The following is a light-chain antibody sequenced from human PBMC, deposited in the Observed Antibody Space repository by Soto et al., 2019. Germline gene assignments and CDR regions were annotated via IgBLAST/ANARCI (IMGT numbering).Light chain of an antibody. Sequence: EIVLTQSPDTLSLSPGERATLFCRASQTLSINSLAWYQQKPGQAPRLLIYAASTRHTGIPDRFNGSGSGTDFALTINRLEHEDFEVYFCQQYDGAPLTFGPGTKVDVK. V-gene: IGKV3-20*01. J-gene: IGKJ3*01. CDR1: QTLSINS. CDR2: AAS. CDR3: QQYDGAPLT.